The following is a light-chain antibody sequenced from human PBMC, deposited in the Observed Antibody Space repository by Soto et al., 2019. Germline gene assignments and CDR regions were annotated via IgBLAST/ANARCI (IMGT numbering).Light chain of an antibody. V-gene: IGLV2-14*01. CDR1: SSDVGGYNY. CDR2: DVS. CDR3: RSYTSRSLYV. Sequence: QSVRTQPASVSGSPGQSITISCTGTSSDVGGYNYVSWYQQHPGKAPKLMIYDVSNRPSGVSNRFSGSKSGNTASLTISGLQAEDEADYYCRSYTSRSLYVFGTGTKVTVL. J-gene: IGLJ1*01.